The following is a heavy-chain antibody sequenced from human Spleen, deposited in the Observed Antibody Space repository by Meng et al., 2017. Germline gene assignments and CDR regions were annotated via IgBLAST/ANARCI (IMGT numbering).Heavy chain of an antibody. CDR1: GGTFSNYS. CDR3: ARDEVLLWFGDVRYYYYGMDV. CDR2: IIPIFGTA. V-gene: IGHV1-69*06. D-gene: IGHD3-10*01. Sequence: SVKVSCKASGGTFSNYSISWVRQAPGQGLEWMGGIIPIFGTANYAQKFQGRVTITADKSTSTAYMELSSLRSEDTAVYYCARDEVLLWFGDVRYYYYGMDVWGQGTTVTVSS. J-gene: IGHJ6*02.